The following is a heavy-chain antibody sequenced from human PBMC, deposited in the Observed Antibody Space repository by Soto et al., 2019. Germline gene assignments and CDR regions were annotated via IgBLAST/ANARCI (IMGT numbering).Heavy chain of an antibody. CDR3: ARDRCSSGRCYPPYHYYGMDV. J-gene: IGHJ6*02. V-gene: IGHV3-11*06. Sequence: GGSLRLSCAASGFTFSDYSMSWIRQAPGKGLDWVSYITSSSLHTNYADSVKGRFTISRDNAKNSLYLQMNSLRAEDTAVYYCARDRCSSGRCYPPYHYYGMDVWGQGTTVTVSS. D-gene: IGHD2-2*01. CDR1: GFTFSDYS. CDR2: ITSSSLHT.